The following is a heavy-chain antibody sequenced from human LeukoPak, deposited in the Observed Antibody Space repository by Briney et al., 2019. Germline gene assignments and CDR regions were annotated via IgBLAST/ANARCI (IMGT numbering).Heavy chain of an antibody. Sequence: GGSLRLSCAASGFTLSSYSMNWVRQAPGKGLEWVSCITSSSNLIYYEDSVKGRFSMSRDNAKNSLYLQMNSLRAEDTAVYYCARSGDYAEGLDSWGQGTLVTVSS. V-gene: IGHV3-21*01. CDR2: ITSSSNLI. D-gene: IGHD4-17*01. J-gene: IGHJ4*02. CDR1: GFTLSSYS. CDR3: ARSGDYAEGLDS.